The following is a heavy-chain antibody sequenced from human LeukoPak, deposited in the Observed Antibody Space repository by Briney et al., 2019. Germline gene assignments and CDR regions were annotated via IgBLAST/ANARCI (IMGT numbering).Heavy chain of an antibody. CDR1: GFTFSSYS. D-gene: IGHD6-13*01. CDR3: ARDQGLNGYSSR. CDR2: ISSSSSYI. V-gene: IGHV3-21*01. J-gene: IGHJ4*02. Sequence: GGSLRLSCAASGFTFSSYSMNWVRQAPGKGLEGVSSISSSSSYIYYADSVKGRFTISRDNARNSLYLKMNSLRAEDTAVYYCARDQGLNGYSSRWGQGTLVTVSS.